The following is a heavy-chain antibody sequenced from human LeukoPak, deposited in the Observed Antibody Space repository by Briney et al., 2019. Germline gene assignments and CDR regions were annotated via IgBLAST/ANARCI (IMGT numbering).Heavy chain of an antibody. CDR3: ARALFAGAFYGMDV. V-gene: IGHV3-64*01. Sequence: GGSLRLSCAASGFTFSSYAMHWVRQAPGKGLEYVSAISSNGGSTYYANSVKGRFTISRDNSKNTLDLQMNSLRADDTAVYYCARALFAGAFYGMDVWGQGTTVTVSS. D-gene: IGHD3-10*01. J-gene: IGHJ6*02. CDR1: GFTFSSYA. CDR2: ISSNGGST.